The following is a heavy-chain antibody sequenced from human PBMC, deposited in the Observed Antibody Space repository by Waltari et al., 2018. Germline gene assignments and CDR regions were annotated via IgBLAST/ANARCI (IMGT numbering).Heavy chain of an antibody. V-gene: IGHV4-39*07. CDR1: GGSISSSSYY. J-gene: IGHJ6*03. D-gene: IGHD2-2*01. CDR2: IYYSGST. CDR3: ARCGDGFNNPVPYYYMDV. Sequence: QLQLQESGPGLVKPSETLSLTCTVSGGSISSSSYYWGWIRQPPGKGLEWIGSIYYSGSTHYNPSLKSRVTISVDTSKNQFSLKLSSVTAADTAVYYCARCGDGFNNPVPYYYMDVWGKGTTVTVSS.